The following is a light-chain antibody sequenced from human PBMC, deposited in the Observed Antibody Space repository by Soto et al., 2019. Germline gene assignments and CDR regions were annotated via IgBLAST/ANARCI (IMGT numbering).Light chain of an antibody. Sequence: QSALAQPASVSGPPGQSITISCTGTSSDVGGYDYVSWFQQHPGKAPKLMIFEVSNRPSGVSNRFSGSKSGNTASLTISGLQAEDEAHYYCSSSTTSSTPVVFGGGTKLTVL. V-gene: IGLV2-14*01. J-gene: IGLJ2*01. CDR3: SSSTTSSTPVV. CDR1: SSDVGGYDY. CDR2: EVS.